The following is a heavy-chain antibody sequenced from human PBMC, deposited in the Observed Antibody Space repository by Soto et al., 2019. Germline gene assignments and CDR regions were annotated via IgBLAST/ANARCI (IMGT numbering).Heavy chain of an antibody. D-gene: IGHD1-26*01. CDR1: GFTVSSNY. V-gene: IGHV3-53*01. J-gene: IGHJ5*02. CDR3: ARKGWSDSGSYGP. CDR2: IYSGGST. Sequence: GSLRLSCAASGFTVSSNYMSWVRQAPGKGLEWVSVIYSGGSTYYADSVKGRFTISRDNSKNTLYLQMNSLRAEDTAVYYCARKGWSDSGSYGPWGQGTLVTVSS.